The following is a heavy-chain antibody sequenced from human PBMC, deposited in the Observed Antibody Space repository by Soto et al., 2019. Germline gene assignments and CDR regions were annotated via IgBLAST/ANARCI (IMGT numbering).Heavy chain of an antibody. CDR1: GGSISSSSYY. J-gene: IGHJ4*02. V-gene: IGHV4-39*01. CDR2: IYYSGST. CDR3: ARHKVSGQQLVPDDFDY. D-gene: IGHD6-13*01. Sequence: SETLSLTCTVSGGSISSSSYYWGWIRQPPGKGLEWIGSIYYSGSTYYNPSLKSRVTISVDTSKNQFSLKLSSVTAADTAVYYCARHKVSGQQLVPDDFDYWGQGTLVTVSS.